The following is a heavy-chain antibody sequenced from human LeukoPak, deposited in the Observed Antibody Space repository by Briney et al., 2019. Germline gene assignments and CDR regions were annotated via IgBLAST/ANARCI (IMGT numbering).Heavy chain of an antibody. CDR1: GGSISSSSYF. CDR2: IYHSGST. CDR3: AKSSWSLLDP. Sequence: SETLSLTCTVSGGSISSSSYFWGWIRQPPGKGLEWIGSIYHSGSTYYNPSLKSRVTISVDASKNQFSLRLSSVTAADTAMYYCAKSSWSLLDPWGQGTLVTVSS. D-gene: IGHD3-10*01. J-gene: IGHJ5*02. V-gene: IGHV4-39*07.